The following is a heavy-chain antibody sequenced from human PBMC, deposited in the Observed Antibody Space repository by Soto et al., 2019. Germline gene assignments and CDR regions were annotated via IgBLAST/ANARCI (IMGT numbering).Heavy chain of an antibody. V-gene: IGHV3-33*01. D-gene: IGHD3-16*02. CDR2: IWYDGSNK. CDR3: ARDAVRLGELSLSY. CDR1: GFTFSSYG. J-gene: IGHJ4*02. Sequence: QPGGSLRLSCAASGFTFSSYGMHWVRQAPGKGLEWVAVIWYDGSNKYYADSVKGRFTISRDNSKNTLYLQMNSLRAEDTAVYYCARDAVRLGELSLSYWGQGTLVTVSS.